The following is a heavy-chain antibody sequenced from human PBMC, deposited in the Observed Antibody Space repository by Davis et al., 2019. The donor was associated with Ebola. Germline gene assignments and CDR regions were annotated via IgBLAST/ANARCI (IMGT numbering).Heavy chain of an antibody. CDR2: INPSDGST. V-gene: IGHV1-18*01. CDR1: GYTFTSYD. D-gene: IGHD3-10*01. CDR3: ARLDSGLLWFGDAFDI. Sequence: ASVKVSCKASGYTFTSYDINWVRQAPGQGLEWMGIINPSDGSTNYAQKLQGRVTMTTDTSTSTAYMELRSLRSDDTAVYYCARLDSGLLWFGDAFDIWGQGTMVTVSS. J-gene: IGHJ3*02.